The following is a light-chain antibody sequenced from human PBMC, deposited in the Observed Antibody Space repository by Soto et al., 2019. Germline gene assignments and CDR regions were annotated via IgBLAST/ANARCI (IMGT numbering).Light chain of an antibody. CDR3: QQSDSAPLT. Sequence: DIQMTQSPSSLSASVGDRVTITCRASQSISSYLNWYQQKPRKAPKLLIYAASNLQSGVPSRFSGSGSGTDFTLTISSLQPEDFATYYCQQSDSAPLTFGGGTKVDI. V-gene: IGKV1-39*01. CDR1: QSISSY. CDR2: AAS. J-gene: IGKJ4*01.